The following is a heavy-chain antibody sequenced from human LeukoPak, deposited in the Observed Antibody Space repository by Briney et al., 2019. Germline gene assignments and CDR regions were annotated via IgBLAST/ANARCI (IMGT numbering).Heavy chain of an antibody. D-gene: IGHD6-19*01. Sequence: GGSLRLSCAASGFTFDDYAMHWVRQAPGKGLEWVSGISWNSGSIGYADSVKGRFTISRDNAKNMLYVQMNSLRAEDTALYYCARGGKIAMAGTRSPQYFQHWGQGTLVTVSS. V-gene: IGHV3-9*01. CDR3: ARGGKIAMAGTRSPQYFQH. CDR1: GFTFDDYA. CDR2: ISWNSGSI. J-gene: IGHJ1*01.